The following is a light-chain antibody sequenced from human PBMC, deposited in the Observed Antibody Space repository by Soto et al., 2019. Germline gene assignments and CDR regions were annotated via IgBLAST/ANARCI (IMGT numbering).Light chain of an antibody. CDR1: QSVLYSSNNKNY. J-gene: IGKJ1*01. Sequence: DIVMTQSPDSLAVSLGERATINCKSSQSVLYSSNNKNYLAWYQQKTGQPPKLLIYWASTRESGVPARFRGSGSGTDFNLTITRLQAEDVAVYYCQKYYSSKWTCGQGTKVDIK. V-gene: IGKV4-1*01. CDR2: WAS. CDR3: QKYYSSKWT.